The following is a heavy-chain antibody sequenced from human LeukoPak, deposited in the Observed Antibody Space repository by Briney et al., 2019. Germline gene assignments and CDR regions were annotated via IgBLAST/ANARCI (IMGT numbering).Heavy chain of an antibody. CDR3: TRDPSHYYDSSGYYYN. D-gene: IGHD3-22*01. V-gene: IGHV3-49*03. CDR2: IRSKAYGVTT. CDR1: GFTFGDYG. Sequence: PGGSLRLSCSASGFTFGDYGMSWFRQAPGKGLEWVGFIRSKAYGVTTEYAASVKGRFTISRDDSKSIAYLQMSSLKSEDTAVYYCTRDPSHYYDSSGYYYNWGQGTLVTVSS. J-gene: IGHJ4*02.